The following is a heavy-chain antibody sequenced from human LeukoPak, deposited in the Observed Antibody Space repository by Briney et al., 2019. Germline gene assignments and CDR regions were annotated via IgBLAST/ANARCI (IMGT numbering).Heavy chain of an antibody. CDR3: ARWYKYSSSWSPVNWFDP. Sequence: PSGTLSLTCTVSGGSISSYYWSWIRQRPGKGLEWIGYIYYSGSTNYNPSLKSRVTISVDTSKNQFSLKLSSVTAADTAVYYCARWYKYSSSWSPVNWFDPWGQGTLVTVSS. D-gene: IGHD6-6*01. CDR1: GGSISSYY. V-gene: IGHV4-59*01. J-gene: IGHJ5*02. CDR2: IYYSGST.